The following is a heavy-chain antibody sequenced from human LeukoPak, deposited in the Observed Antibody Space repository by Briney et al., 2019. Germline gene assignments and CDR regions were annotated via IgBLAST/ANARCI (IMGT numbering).Heavy chain of an antibody. D-gene: IGHD6-13*01. CDR2: IKQDGGEK. J-gene: IGHJ4*02. CDR1: GFTFSTYW. Sequence: GGSLRLSCAASGFTFSTYWMSWVRQAPGKGLEWVANIKQDGGEKYYVDSVKGRFAVSRDNAKNSLSLQMNILRLEDTAAYYCARGVSWTFDNWGRGALVTVSS. V-gene: IGHV3-7*04. CDR3: ARGVSWTFDN.